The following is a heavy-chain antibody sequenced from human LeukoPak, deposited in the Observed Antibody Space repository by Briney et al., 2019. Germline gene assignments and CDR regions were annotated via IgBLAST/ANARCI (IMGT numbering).Heavy chain of an antibody. Sequence: SQTLSLTCAISGDSVSSAAWNWIRQSPSRGLEWLGRTYYRSKWYNDYAVSVKSRITINPDTSKNQFSLQLNSVTPEDTAVYFCARGLDTAIALWGQGTLVTVSS. V-gene: IGHV6-1*01. CDR2: TYYRSKWYN. CDR3: ARGLDTAIAL. CDR1: GDSVSSAA. J-gene: IGHJ4*02. D-gene: IGHD5-18*01.